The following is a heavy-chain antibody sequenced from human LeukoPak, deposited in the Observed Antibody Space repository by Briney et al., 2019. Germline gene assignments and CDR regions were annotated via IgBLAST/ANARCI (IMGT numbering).Heavy chain of an antibody. D-gene: IGHD3-10*01. CDR3: ARAHSLTMVRGVILKENWFDP. V-gene: IGHV1-18*04. Sequence: GASVKVSCKASGYTFTSYGISWVRRAPGQGLEWMGWISAYNGNTNYAQKLQGRVTMTTDTSTSTAYMELRSLRSDDTAVYYCARAHSLTMVRGVILKENWFDPWGQGTLVTVSS. J-gene: IGHJ5*02. CDR2: ISAYNGNT. CDR1: GYTFTSYG.